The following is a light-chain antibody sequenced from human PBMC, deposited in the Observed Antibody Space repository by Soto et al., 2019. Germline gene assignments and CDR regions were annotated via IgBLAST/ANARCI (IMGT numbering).Light chain of an antibody. CDR3: QESYTGPAVS. CDR2: ATS. CDR1: QNIDNY. J-gene: IGKJ4*01. V-gene: IGKV1-39*01. Sequence: DIQMTQSPSSLSASLGDRVTITCRASQNIDNYLNWYQHKPGKAPKLLIYATSTLQSGVPSRFSGSGSGTEFTLTISSLQPEDFATYFCQESYTGPAVSFGGGTKV.